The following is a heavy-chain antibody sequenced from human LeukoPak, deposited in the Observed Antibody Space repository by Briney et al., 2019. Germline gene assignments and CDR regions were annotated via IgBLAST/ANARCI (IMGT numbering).Heavy chain of an antibody. Sequence: SETLSLTCTVSGGSISSYYWSWIRQPPGKGLEWIGYIYYSGSTNYNPSLKSRVTISVDTSKNQFSLKLSSVTAADTAVYYCARGAKLRYFDWLFAETDWFDPWGQGTLVTVSS. CDR2: IYYSGST. V-gene: IGHV4-59*01. CDR3: ARGAKLRYFDWLFAETDWFDP. D-gene: IGHD3-9*01. J-gene: IGHJ5*02. CDR1: GGSISSYY.